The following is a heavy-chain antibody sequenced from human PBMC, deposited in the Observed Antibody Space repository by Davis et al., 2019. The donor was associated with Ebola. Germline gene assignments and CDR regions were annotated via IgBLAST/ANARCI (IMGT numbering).Heavy chain of an antibody. CDR3: ARSSIAARPGYYYGMDV. D-gene: IGHD6-6*01. CDR2: ITPSVCST. J-gene: IGHJ6*02. V-gene: IGHV1-46*01. Sequence: ASVKVSCKASGYTFTSYYMHWVRXPPAPSLASFLLITPSVCSTSYAQKFQGRVTMTRDTSTSTVYMELSSLRAEDTAVCYCARSSIAARPGYYYGMDVWGQGTTVTVSS. CDR1: GYTFTSYY.